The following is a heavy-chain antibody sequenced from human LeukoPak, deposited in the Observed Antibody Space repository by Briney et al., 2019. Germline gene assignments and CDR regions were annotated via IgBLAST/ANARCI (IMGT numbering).Heavy chain of an antibody. V-gene: IGHV3-21*01. Sequence: GGSLRLSCAASGFTFSSYSMNWVRQAPGKGLEWVSSISSSSSYIYYADSVKGRFTISRDNAKNSLYLQMNSLRAEDTAVYYCAREFTSGWIDYWGQGTLVTVSS. CDR3: AREFTSGWIDY. J-gene: IGHJ4*02. CDR2: ISSSSSYI. CDR1: GFTFSSYS. D-gene: IGHD6-19*01.